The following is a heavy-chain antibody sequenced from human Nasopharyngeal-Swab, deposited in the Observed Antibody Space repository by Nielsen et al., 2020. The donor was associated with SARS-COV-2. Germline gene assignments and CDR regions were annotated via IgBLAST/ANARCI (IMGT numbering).Heavy chain of an antibody. D-gene: IGHD2-15*01. CDR2: IYTSGST. J-gene: IGHJ5*02. V-gene: IGHV4-4*07. Sequence: SETLSLTCTVSGGSISSYYWSWIRQPAGKGLEWIGRIYTSGSTNYNPSLKSRVTMSVDTSKSQFSLKLSSVTAADTAVYYCARDRSYCSGGSCYGGNWFDPWGQGTLVTVSS. CDR1: GGSISSYY. CDR3: ARDRSYCSGGSCYGGNWFDP.